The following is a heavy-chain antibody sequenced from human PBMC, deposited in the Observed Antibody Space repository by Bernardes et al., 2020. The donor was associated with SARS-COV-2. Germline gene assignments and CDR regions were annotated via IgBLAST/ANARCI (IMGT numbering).Heavy chain of an antibody. J-gene: IGHJ5*02. CDR3: ARVPWGYYSNYENRINWFDP. CDR2: ISSSGSTI. D-gene: IGHD4-4*01. V-gene: IGHV3-48*03. CDR1: GFTFSSYE. Sequence: GGSLRLSCAASGFTFSSYEMNWVRQAPGKGLEWVSYISSSGSTIYYADSVKGRFTISRDNAKNSLYLQMNSLRAEDTAVYYCARVPWGYYSNYENRINWFDPWGQGTLVTVSS.